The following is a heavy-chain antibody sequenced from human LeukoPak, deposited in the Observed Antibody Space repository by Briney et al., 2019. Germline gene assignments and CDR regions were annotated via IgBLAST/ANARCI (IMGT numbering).Heavy chain of an antibody. D-gene: IGHD3-22*01. Sequence: GASVKVSCKVSGYTLTELSMHWVRRAPGKGLEWMGGFDPEDGETIYAQKFQGRVTMTEYTSTDTAYMELSSLRSEDTAVYYCARVSGITMIVVVVEDPFDIWGQGTMVTVSS. CDR3: ARVSGITMIVVVVEDPFDI. J-gene: IGHJ3*02. CDR2: FDPEDGET. CDR1: GYTLTELS. V-gene: IGHV1-24*01.